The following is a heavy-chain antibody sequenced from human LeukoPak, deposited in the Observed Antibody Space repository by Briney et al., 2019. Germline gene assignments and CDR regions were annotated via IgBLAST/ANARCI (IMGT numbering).Heavy chain of an antibody. CDR1: GFTVSSNY. CDR2: IYSGGST. D-gene: IGHD2-2*01. J-gene: IGHJ4*02. Sequence: GSLRLSCAASGFTVSSNYMSWVRQAPGKGLEWVSVIYSGGSTYYADSVKGRFTISRDNAKNSLYLQMNSLRAEDTAVYYCARDVVPAARAFDYWGQGTLVTVSS. CDR3: ARDVVPAARAFDY. V-gene: IGHV3-53*01.